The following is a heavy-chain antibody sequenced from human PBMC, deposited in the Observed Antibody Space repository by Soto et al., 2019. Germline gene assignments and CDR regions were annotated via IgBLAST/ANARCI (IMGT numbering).Heavy chain of an antibody. D-gene: IGHD6-13*01. J-gene: IGHJ4*02. CDR1: GYTFTSYC. Sequence: QVLLVQSGAEVKKSGASVKVSCKASGYTFTSYCIHWVRQAPGQGLEWMGIINPDGGSTSYAQKFQGRVTMTRDTSTTTLYMALSSLRSEDTAVYYCARDTSSWYRVDYWGQGSLVTVSS. V-gene: IGHV1-46*01. CDR2: INPDGGST. CDR3: ARDTSSWYRVDY.